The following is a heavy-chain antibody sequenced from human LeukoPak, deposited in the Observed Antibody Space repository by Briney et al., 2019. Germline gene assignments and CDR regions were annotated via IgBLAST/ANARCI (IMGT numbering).Heavy chain of an antibody. Sequence: SETLSLTCAVYGGSFSGYYWSWIRQPPGKGLEWIGEINHSGSTNYNPSLKSRVTISVATSKNQFSLKLSSVTAADTAVYYCARGFYSIRYFDYWGQGTLVTV. CDR2: INHSGST. J-gene: IGHJ4*02. CDR3: ARGFYSIRYFDY. V-gene: IGHV4-34*01. D-gene: IGHD4-11*01. CDR1: GGSFSGYY.